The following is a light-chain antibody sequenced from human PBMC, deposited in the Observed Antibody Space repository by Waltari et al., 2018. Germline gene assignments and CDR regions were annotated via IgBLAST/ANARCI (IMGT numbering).Light chain of an antibody. Sequence: EIVMTQSPATLSVSPGARVTLSCRASRSFSSHLAWYQQKPGQAPRLLISGTSTRATGIPARFSGSGSGTEFTLTISSLQSEDFAVYYCQQYNNRPYTFGQGTKLEI. V-gene: IGKV3-15*01. CDR1: RSFSSH. J-gene: IGKJ2*01. CDR2: GTS. CDR3: QQYNNRPYT.